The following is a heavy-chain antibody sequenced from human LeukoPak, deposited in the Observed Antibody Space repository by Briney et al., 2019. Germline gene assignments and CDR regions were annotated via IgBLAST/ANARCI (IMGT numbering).Heavy chain of an antibody. CDR3: ARGYALYSGRYIDFDY. CDR1: GYTFTGHY. D-gene: IGHD1-26*01. CDR2: INPNNGGT. Sequence: ASVTVPCKASGYTFTGHYMHWVRQAPGQGLEWMGWINPNNGGTNYAQKFQGRVTMTRDTSISTAYMELSRLRSDDTAVYYCARGYALYSGRYIDFDYWGQGTLVTVFS. V-gene: IGHV1-2*02. J-gene: IGHJ4*02.